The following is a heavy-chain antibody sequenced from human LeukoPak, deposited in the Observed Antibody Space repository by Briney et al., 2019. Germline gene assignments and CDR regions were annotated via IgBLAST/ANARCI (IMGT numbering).Heavy chain of an antibody. CDR3: ARDGRHYYGSGNYYSKDAFDI. Sequence: GGSLRLSCAASGFKFSTYWMSWVRQAPGKGPEWVANIKEDGSETYYVDSVKGRFTISRDNAKNSLYLQMNSLRVEDTAVYYCARDGRHYYGSGNYYSKDAFDIWGQGTMVTVSS. D-gene: IGHD3-10*01. V-gene: IGHV3-7*01. CDR1: GFKFSTYW. CDR2: IKEDGSET. J-gene: IGHJ3*02.